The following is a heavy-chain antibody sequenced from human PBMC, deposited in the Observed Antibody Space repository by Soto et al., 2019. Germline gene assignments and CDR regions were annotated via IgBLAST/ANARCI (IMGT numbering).Heavy chain of an antibody. CDR1: GFTFSSYS. CDR2: ISSSSSYI. V-gene: IGHV3-21*01. J-gene: IGHJ6*02. CDR3: ATSPYYYYGMDV. Sequence: TGGSLRLSCAASGFTFSSYSMNWVRQAPGKGLEWVSSISSSSSYIYYADSVKGRFTISRDNAKNSLYLQMNSLRAEDTAVYYCATSPYYYYGMDVWGQGTTVTVSS.